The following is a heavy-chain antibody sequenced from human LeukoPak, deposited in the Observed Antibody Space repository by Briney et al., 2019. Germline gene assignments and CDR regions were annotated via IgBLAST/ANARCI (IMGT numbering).Heavy chain of an antibody. Sequence: GGSLRLSCAASGFTFSSYSMSWVRQAPGKGLEWVSSISSGSTYIYYAYSMKGRFTISRDNAKNSLYLQMNTLRAEDTAVYYCARDRIYSGIYHDTFDIWGHGTMVTVSS. J-gene: IGHJ3*02. CDR2: ISSGSTYI. CDR3: ARDRIYSGIYHDTFDI. V-gene: IGHV3-21*01. D-gene: IGHD1-26*01. CDR1: GFTFSSYS.